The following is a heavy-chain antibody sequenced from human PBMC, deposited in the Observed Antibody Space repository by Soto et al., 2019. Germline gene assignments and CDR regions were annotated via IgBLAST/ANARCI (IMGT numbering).Heavy chain of an antibody. V-gene: IGHV2-5*02. CDR2: IYWDDDK. D-gene: IGHD6-19*01. CDR1: GFSLNTGGVG. J-gene: IGHJ4*02. CDR3: ARRRGGFGGGWTTPYFDY. Sequence: QITLKESGPPVVKPTQTLTLTCSLSGFSLNTGGVGVGWIRQPPGKALEWLAVIYWDDDKSWNPSLRDRLTINRDASAAQVVLTVTNMDPVDTGTYYCARRRGGFGGGWTTPYFDYWGQGTLVTVSS.